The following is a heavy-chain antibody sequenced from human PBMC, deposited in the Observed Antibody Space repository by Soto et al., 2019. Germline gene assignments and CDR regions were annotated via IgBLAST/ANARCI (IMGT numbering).Heavy chain of an antibody. J-gene: IGHJ6*02. CDR2: IIPIFGTA. CDR3: ARDRLVPAAMGNYYYYGMDV. D-gene: IGHD2-2*01. V-gene: IGHV1-69*01. CDR1: GGTFSSYA. Sequence: SVKVSCKGSGGTFSSYAISWVRQAPGQGGEWMGGIIPIFGTANYAQKFQGRVTITADESTSTAYMELSSLRSEDTAVYYCARDRLVPAAMGNYYYYGMDVWGQGTTVTVSS.